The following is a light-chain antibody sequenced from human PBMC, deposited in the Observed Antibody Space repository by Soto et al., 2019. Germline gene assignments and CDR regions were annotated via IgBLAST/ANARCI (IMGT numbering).Light chain of an antibody. Sequence: EIVLTQSPGTLSLSPGERATLSCRASQSVSSSYLAWYQQKPGQAPRLLIYGASSRATGIQDRFSGRGSGTDFTLTISRLEPEDGAVYYCQQDGSSPPYTFGQGTKLYIK. CDR2: GAS. J-gene: IGKJ2*01. CDR1: QSVSSSY. V-gene: IGKV3-20*01. CDR3: QQDGSSPPYT.